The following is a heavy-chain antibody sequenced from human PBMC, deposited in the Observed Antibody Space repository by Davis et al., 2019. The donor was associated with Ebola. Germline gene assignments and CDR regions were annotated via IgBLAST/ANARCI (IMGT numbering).Heavy chain of an antibody. D-gene: IGHD1-26*01. J-gene: IGHJ4*02. V-gene: IGHV1-18*04. Sequence: ASVKVSCKASGYTFTGYYMHWVRQAPGQGLEWMGCINPNSGNTNYAQKLQGRVTMTTDTSTSTAYMELRSLRSDDTAVYYCARGIVGAINYWGQGTLVTVSS. CDR2: INPNSGNT. CDR3: ARGIVGAINY. CDR1: GYTFTGYY.